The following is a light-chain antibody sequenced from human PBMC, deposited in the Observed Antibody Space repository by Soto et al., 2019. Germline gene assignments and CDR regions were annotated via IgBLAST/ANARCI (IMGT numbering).Light chain of an antibody. CDR3: SSYAGNDILV. J-gene: IGLJ2*01. CDR2: EGS. Sequence: ALTPPASVSGSPGQSITISCTGTSSDVGNYNLVSWYQQHPGKAPRVIIYEGSKRPSGVSNRFSGSKSGNTASLTISGLQAEDEADYYCSSYAGNDILVFGGGTKVTVL. CDR1: SSDVGNYNL. V-gene: IGLV2-23*01.